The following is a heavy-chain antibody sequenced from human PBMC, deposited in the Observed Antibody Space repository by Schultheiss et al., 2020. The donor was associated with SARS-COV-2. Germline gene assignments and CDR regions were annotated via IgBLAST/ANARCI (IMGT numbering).Heavy chain of an antibody. J-gene: IGHJ4*02. D-gene: IGHD2-15*01. CDR1: GFTFDDYA. CDR2: ISWNSGSI. Sequence: GGSLRLSCAASGFTFDDYAMHWVRQAPGKGLEWVSGISWNSGSIGYADSVKGRFTISRDNAKNSLYLQMNSLRAEDTALYYCARDLFDGYCSGGSCYSGFDYWGQGTLVTVSS. CDR3: ARDLFDGYCSGGSCYSGFDY. V-gene: IGHV3-9*01.